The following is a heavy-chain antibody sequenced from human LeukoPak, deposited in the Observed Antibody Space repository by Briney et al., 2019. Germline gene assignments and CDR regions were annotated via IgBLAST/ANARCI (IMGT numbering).Heavy chain of an antibody. CDR3: ASGSWVFDF. J-gene: IGHJ4*02. Sequence: ETLSLTCAVYGGSFSGYYWSWVRQAPGKGLEWVSVIYSGGSTYYADSVKGRFTISRHISKNTLYLQMNSLRPEDTAVYYCASGSWVFDFWGQGTLVTVSS. CDR1: GGSFSGYY. D-gene: IGHD3-16*01. V-gene: IGHV3-53*04. CDR2: IYSGGST.